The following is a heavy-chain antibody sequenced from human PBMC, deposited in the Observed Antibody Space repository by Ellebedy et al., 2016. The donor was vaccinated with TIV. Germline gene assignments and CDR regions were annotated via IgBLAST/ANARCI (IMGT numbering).Heavy chain of an antibody. CDR1: GFIFNDYW. CDR3: ARFETTEGMDV. V-gene: IGHV3-7*01. CDR2: INQDGSQK. J-gene: IGHJ6*02. D-gene: IGHD4-17*01. Sequence: GESLKISCAASGFIFNDYWMHWVRQTPGRGLEWVANINQDGSQKYYVDSVKGRFTISRDNAKNSLWLQMNSLRVEDTAVYYCARFETTEGMDVWGQGTTVTVSS.